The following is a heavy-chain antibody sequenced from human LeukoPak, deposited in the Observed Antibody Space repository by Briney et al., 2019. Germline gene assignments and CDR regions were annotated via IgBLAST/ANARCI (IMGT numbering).Heavy chain of an antibody. CDR2: INHSGST. CDR3: ARSTIFGVAYYFDY. CDR1: GGSISSGGYS. J-gene: IGHJ4*02. V-gene: IGHV4-30-2*01. Sequence: SETLSLTCAVSGGSISSGGYSWSWIRQPPGKGLEWIGYINHSGSTNYNPSLKSRVTISVDTSKNQFSLKLSSVTAADTAVYYCARSTIFGVAYYFDYWGQGTLVTVSS. D-gene: IGHD3-3*01.